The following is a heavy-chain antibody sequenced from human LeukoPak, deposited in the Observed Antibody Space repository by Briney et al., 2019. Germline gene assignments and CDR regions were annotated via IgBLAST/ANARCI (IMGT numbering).Heavy chain of an antibody. CDR1: GFTFSSYE. Sequence: GGSLRLSCAASGFTFSSYEMNWVRQAPGKGLEWVSYISSSGSTIYYADSVKGRFTISRDNAKNSLYLQMDSLRAEDTAVYYCARDRSRYGMDVWGQGTTVTVSS. CDR2: ISSSGSTI. V-gene: IGHV3-48*03. CDR3: ARDRSRYGMDV. J-gene: IGHJ6*02.